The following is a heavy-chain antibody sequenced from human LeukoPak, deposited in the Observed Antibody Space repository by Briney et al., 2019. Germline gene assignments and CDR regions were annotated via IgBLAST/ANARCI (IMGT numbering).Heavy chain of an antibody. CDR3: VTPRTTGTTLDY. CDR2: ISSNGGST. J-gene: IGHJ4*02. Sequence: GGSLRLSCSASGCTFSSYAMRWVRQAPGKGLEYVSAISSNGGSTYYADSVKGRFTISRDNSKNTLYLQMSSLRADDTAVYYCVTPRTTGTTLDYWGQGTLVTVSS. CDR1: GCTFSSYA. V-gene: IGHV3-64D*06. D-gene: IGHD1-1*01.